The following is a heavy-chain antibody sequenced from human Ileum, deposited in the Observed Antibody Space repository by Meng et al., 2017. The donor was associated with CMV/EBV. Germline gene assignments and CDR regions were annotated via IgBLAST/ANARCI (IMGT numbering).Heavy chain of an antibody. V-gene: IGHV4-30-4*01. CDR3: ARVWGIAVRPLDY. CDR1: GDSCSSGTYY. CDR2: IHDSGST. D-gene: IGHD6-6*01. J-gene: IGHJ4*02. Sequence: QVPLSQSGPGLVTLSLPLSLPCTGSGDSCSSGTYYWSWIRQTPGKGLEWIGHIHDSGSTYYNPSLQSRVTISVDTSKNQFSLKLSSVTAADTAVYYCARVWGIAVRPLDYWGQGTLVTVSS.